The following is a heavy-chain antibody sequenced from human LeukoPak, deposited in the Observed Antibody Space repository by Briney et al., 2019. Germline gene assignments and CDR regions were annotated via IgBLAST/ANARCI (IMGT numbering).Heavy chain of an antibody. D-gene: IGHD3-22*01. V-gene: IGHV4-4*02. J-gene: IGHJ4*02. CDR2: IYHSGST. Sequence: SGTLSLTCAVSGGSMSSSNWWSWVRQPPGKGLEWIGEIYHSGSTNYNPSLKSRVTISVDKSKNQFSLKLSSVTAADTAVYYCARRDYYDSSGYYFDYWGQGTLVPVSS. CDR1: GGSMSSSNW. CDR3: ARRDYYDSSGYYFDY.